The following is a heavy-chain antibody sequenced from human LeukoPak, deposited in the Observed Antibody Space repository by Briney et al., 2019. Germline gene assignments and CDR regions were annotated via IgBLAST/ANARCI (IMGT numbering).Heavy chain of an antibody. CDR1: GGSISSYY. D-gene: IGHD2-2*01. J-gene: IGHJ4*02. CDR3: ARDCSSTSCYDY. V-gene: IGHV4-59*01. CDR2: IYYSGST. Sequence: SETLSLTCTVSGGSISSYYWSWIRRPPGKGLEWIGYIYYSGSTNYNPSLKSRVTISVDTSKNQFSLKLSSVTAADTAVYYCARDCSSTSCYDYWGQGTLVTVSS.